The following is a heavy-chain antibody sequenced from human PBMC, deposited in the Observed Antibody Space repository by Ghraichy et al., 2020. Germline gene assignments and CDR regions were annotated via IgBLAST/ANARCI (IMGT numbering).Heavy chain of an antibody. Sequence: SETLSLTCTVSGGSISTTSYHWGWVRQPPGKGLEWIGSIFCSGNTYYSPSLQSRVTISVDTSKNRFSLTLSSMTAADTAVYFCTREAAGAADYWGQGTLVTVSS. CDR2: IFCSGNT. CDR1: GGSISTTSYH. CDR3: TREAAGAADY. J-gene: IGHJ4*02. D-gene: IGHD6-25*01. V-gene: IGHV4-39*02.